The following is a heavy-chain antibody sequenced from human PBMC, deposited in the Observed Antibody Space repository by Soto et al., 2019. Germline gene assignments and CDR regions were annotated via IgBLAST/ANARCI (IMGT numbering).Heavy chain of an antibody. CDR1: GLTFSSYG. J-gene: IGHJ4*02. D-gene: IGHD3-22*01. CDR3: AKAPSRITMIVVGTLPDY. V-gene: IGHV3-30*18. CDR2: ISYDGSNK. Sequence: QVQLVESGGGVVQPGRSLRLSCAASGLTFSSYGMHWVRQAPGKGLEWVAVISYDGSNKYYADSVKGRFTISRDNSKNTLYLKMNSLRAEDTAVYYCAKAPSRITMIVVGTLPDYWGQGTLVTVSS.